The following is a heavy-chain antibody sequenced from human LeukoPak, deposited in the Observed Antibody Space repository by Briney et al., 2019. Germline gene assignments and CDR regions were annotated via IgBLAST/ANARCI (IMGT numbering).Heavy chain of an antibody. D-gene: IGHD2-15*01. Sequence: GGSLRLSCTASGFTFLNYTMNWVRQAPGKGLEWVSSISSSATFIYYADSVKGRFTISRDNSKNTLYLQMNSLRAEDTAFYYCARGRGGDWGQGALVTVSS. CDR3: ARGRGGD. J-gene: IGHJ4*02. V-gene: IGHV3-21*04. CDR1: GFTFLNYT. CDR2: ISSSATFI.